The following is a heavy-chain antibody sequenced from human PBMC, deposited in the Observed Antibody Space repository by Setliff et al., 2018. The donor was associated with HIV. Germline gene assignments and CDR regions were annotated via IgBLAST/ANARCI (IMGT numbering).Heavy chain of an antibody. CDR1: GDSINTHY. CDR3: ARSTVGAGASFP. CDR2: ISHIGNT. J-gene: IGHJ5*02. D-gene: IGHD1-26*01. V-gene: IGHV4-59*11. Sequence: SETLSLTCTVSGDSINTHYWSWIRQPPGKGLEWIGCISHIGNTNFNPSLNSRVTISLDTSTNQFSLRLTSLTAADTAIYFCARSTVGAGASFPWGRGILVTVSS.